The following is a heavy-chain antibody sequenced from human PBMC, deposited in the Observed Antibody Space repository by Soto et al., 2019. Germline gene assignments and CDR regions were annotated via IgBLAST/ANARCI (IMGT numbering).Heavy chain of an antibody. CDR2: IYYSGST. CDR1: GGSITSSNYY. CDR3: ARDQGALGTNYHFHY. J-gene: IGHJ4*02. Sequence: SETLSLTCTVSGGSITSSNYYWSWIRQHPGKGLEYLGYIYYSGSTYYNPSLKSRLTISLDTSKNQFSLKLSSVTAADTAVYYCARDQGALGTNYHFHYWGQGTLVTVSS. V-gene: IGHV4-31*03. D-gene: IGHD7-27*01.